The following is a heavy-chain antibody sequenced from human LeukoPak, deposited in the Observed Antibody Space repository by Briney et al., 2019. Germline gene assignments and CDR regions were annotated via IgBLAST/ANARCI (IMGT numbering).Heavy chain of an antibody. J-gene: IGHJ3*01. CDR3: GRDPNGDYVGAFEF. V-gene: IGHV3-23*01. Sequence: GGSLRLSCEASGFTFSNNAMTWVRQAPGKGLEWGSSIKGSGGGTSYADSVKGGFTITRDNYKSTLYLQMNSLRAGDAAVYYCGRDPNGDYVGAFEFWGQGTLVTVSS. CDR1: GFTFSNNA. CDR2: IKGSGGGT. D-gene: IGHD4-17*01.